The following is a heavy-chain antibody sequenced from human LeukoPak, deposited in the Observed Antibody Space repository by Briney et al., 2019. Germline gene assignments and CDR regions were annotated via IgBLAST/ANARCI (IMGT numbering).Heavy chain of an antibody. Sequence: SQTLSLTCAISGDSVSSNSAAWNWIRQSPSRGLEWLGRTYYGSKWYNDYAVSVKSRITINPDTSKNQFSLQLNSVTPEDTAVYYCARDVESSGWQREPFDYWGQGTLVTVSS. CDR3: ARDVESSGWQREPFDY. CDR1: GDSVSSNSAA. J-gene: IGHJ4*02. CDR2: TYYGSKWYN. D-gene: IGHD6-19*01. V-gene: IGHV6-1*01.